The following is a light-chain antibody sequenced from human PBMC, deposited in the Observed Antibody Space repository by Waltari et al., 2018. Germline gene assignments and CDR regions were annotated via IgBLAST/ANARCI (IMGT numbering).Light chain of an antibody. CDR3: QSYDSSLSARV. CDR2: GNN. V-gene: IGLV1-40*01. CDR1: SSNIGSPHH. J-gene: IGLJ3*02. Sequence: QSVLTQPPSVSGAPGQRVTISCTGPSSNIGSPHHVLRYQQLPATAPKLLIDGNNNRPSGVPDRFSGSKSGTSASLDITGLQAGDEADYYCQSYDSSLSARVFGGGTKLTVL.